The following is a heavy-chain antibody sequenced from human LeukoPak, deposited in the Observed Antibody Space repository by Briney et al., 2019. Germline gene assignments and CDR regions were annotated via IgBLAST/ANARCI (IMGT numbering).Heavy chain of an antibody. V-gene: IGHV3-11*06. CDR3: VKSAGRNGGN. J-gene: IGHJ4*02. D-gene: IGHD1-26*01. CDR2: ISSSSSDT. Sequence: PGGSLRLSCAASGFTFTDWYMSWIRQAPGKGLQWLSYISSSSSDTSYADSVRGRFTISGDNAKKSVYLQMNSLRAEDTAIYYCVKSAGRNGGNWGQGTLVTVSS. CDR1: GFTFTDWY.